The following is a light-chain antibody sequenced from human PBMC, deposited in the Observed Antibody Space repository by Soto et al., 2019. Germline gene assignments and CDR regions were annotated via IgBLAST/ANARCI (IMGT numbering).Light chain of an antibody. J-gene: IGKJ5*01. CDR2: GAS. CDR3: QHYVSPPIT. Sequence: EIVMTQSPVTLSVSPWERATLSSSASQSVTSNNLAWYQQKPGQAPRLLIYGASSRATGIPDRFSGSGSGTDFTLTISRLEPEDFAVYYCQHYVSPPITFGQGTRLEIK. V-gene: IGKV3-20*01. CDR1: QSVTSNN.